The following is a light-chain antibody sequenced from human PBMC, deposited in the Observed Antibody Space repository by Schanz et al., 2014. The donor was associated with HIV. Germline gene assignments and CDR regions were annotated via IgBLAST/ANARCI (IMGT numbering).Light chain of an antibody. V-gene: IGLV2-8*01. J-gene: IGLJ3*02. Sequence: QSALTQPPSASGSPGQSVTISCAGTRGDIGSYNYVSWYQQRPGKAPRLLISEVNKRPSGVPDRFSGSKSDNTASLTVSGLQTEDEADYYCQSFDGSLGGVLFGGGTKLTVL. CDR2: EVN. CDR3: QSFDGSLGGVL. CDR1: RGDIGSYNY.